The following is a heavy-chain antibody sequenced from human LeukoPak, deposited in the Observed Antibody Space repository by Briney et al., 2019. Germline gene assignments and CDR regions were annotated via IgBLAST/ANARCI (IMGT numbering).Heavy chain of an antibody. V-gene: IGHV3-43D*03. J-gene: IGHJ6*03. Sequence: GGSLRLSCAASGFTFDDYAMHWVRQAPGKGLEWVSLISWDGGSTYYADSVKGRFTISRDNSKNSLYLQMNSLRAEDTALYYCAKGTFRGSYPAYYYMDVWGKGTTVTVSS. D-gene: IGHD1-26*01. CDR3: AKGTFRGSYPAYYYMDV. CDR2: ISWDGGST. CDR1: GFTFDDYA.